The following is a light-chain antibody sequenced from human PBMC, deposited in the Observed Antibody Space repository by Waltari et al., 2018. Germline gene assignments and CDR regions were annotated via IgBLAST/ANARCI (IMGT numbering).Light chain of an antibody. CDR3: QQGYDFPCT. J-gene: IGKJ4*01. CDR1: RDIANK. Sequence: DIQMTQSPSSLSASIGDTVTITCRASRDIANKLNWYQQQSGKAPKLLSYRASSLQSGVPSRFSGSGSGTDFSLTISSLQPEDFATYYCQQGYDFPCTFGRGTKVEIK. V-gene: IGKV1-12*01. CDR2: RAS.